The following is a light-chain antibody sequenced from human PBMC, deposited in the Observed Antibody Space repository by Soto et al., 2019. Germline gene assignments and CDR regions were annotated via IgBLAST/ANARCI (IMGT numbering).Light chain of an antibody. J-gene: IGKJ3*01. Sequence: DIPMTQSPSSLSASVGDRVTITCRASQSISSYLNWYKQKPGKAPNLLIYAASSLQSGVPSRFSGSGSGTDFTLTISSLQPEDFATYYCQQSYTTPFTFGPGTKVDIK. V-gene: IGKV1-39*01. CDR3: QQSYTTPFT. CDR1: QSISSY. CDR2: AAS.